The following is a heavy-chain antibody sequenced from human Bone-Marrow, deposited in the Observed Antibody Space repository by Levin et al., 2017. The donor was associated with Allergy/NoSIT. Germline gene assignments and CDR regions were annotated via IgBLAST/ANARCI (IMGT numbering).Heavy chain of an antibody. Sequence: PSETLSLTCAVYGGSFSGYYWTWIRQPPGKGLEWIGEINHSGSTNYNPSLKSRVTTSVDTSKNQFSLKLSSMTAADTAVYYCARGSYYFGSGSFSYYWYFDLWGRGTPVTVSS. CDR3: ARGSYYFGSGSFSYYWYFDL. D-gene: IGHD3-10*01. CDR2: INHSGST. CDR1: GGSFSGYY. V-gene: IGHV4-34*01. J-gene: IGHJ2*01.